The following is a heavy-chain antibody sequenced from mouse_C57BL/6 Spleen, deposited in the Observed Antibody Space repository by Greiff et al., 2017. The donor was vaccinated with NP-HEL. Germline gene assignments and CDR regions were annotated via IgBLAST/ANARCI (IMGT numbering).Heavy chain of an antibody. CDR2: ISSGGDYI. V-gene: IGHV5-9-1*02. J-gene: IGHJ3*01. CDR1: GFTFSSYA. CDR3: TRGGNWDSWFAY. D-gene: IGHD4-1*01. Sequence: EVHLVESGEGLVKPGGSLKLSCAASGFTFSSYAMSWVRQTPEKRLEWVAYISSGGDYIYYADTVKGRFTISRDNARNTLYLQMSSLKSEDTAMYYCTRGGNWDSWFAYWGQGTLVTVSA.